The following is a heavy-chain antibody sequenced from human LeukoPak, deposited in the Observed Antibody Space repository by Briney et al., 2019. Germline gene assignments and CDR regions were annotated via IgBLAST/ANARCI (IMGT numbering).Heavy chain of an antibody. V-gene: IGHV4-61*02. CDR1: GGSISSGSYY. Sequence: SQTLSLTCTVSGGSISSGSYYWSWIRQPAGKGLEWIGRIYTSGSTNYNPSLKSRVTISVDTSKNQFSLKLSSVTAADTAVYCCARGGIGIAAAGSDPWGQGTLVTVSS. D-gene: IGHD6-13*01. J-gene: IGHJ5*02. CDR2: IYTSGST. CDR3: ARGGIGIAAAGSDP.